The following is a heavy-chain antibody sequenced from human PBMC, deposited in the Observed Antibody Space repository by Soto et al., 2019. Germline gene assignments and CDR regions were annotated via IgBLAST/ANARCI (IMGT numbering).Heavy chain of an antibody. CDR2: INANSGGT. V-gene: IGHV1-2*02. D-gene: IGHD5-18*01. J-gene: IGHJ4*02. CDR1: GYTFTGYY. CDR3: ARPEGYSYGPGDPSQTSLDY. Sequence: QVQLVQSGAEVKKPGASVKVSCKASGYTFTGYYMHWVRQAPGQVLEWMGWINANSGGTNYAQKFRGRVTMNRDTSVSTAYMELSRLRSDDTAVYYWARPEGYSYGPGDPSQTSLDYWGQGTLVTVSS.